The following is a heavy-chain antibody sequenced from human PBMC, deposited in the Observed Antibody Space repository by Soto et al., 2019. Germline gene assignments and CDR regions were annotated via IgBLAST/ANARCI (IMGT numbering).Heavy chain of an antibody. Sequence: QVQLVQSGAEVKKPGSSVKVSCKASGGTFSSYTISWVRQAPGQGLEWMGRIIPILGIANYAQKFQGRVTITADKATSTGYMELSSLRSEDTAVYYCARVGSGRYWYFDLWGRGTLVTVSS. J-gene: IGHJ2*01. CDR3: ARVGSGRYWYFDL. CDR1: GGTFSSYT. V-gene: IGHV1-69*02. D-gene: IGHD2-15*01. CDR2: IIPILGIA.